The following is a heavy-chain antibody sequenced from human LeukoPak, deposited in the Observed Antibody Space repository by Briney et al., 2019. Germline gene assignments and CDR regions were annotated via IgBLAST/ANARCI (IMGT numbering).Heavy chain of an antibody. CDR2: SNSGGGTT. CDR3: AKFEGSGYSLGY. CDR1: GFTFTNYW. V-gene: IGHV3-74*01. J-gene: IGHJ4*02. Sequence: GGSLRLSCAASGFTFTNYWMNWVRQAPGKGLVWVSASNSGGGTTYYADSVKGRFTITRDNAKNTLFLQMNSLRAEDTAVYYCAKFEGSGYSLGYWGPGTLVTVSS. D-gene: IGHD3-22*01.